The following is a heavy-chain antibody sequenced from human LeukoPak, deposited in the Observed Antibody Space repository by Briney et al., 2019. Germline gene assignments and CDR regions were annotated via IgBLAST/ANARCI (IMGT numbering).Heavy chain of an antibody. CDR2: IRSKAYGGTT. CDR3: TREKPVGADPYYFDY. CDR1: GFTLGDYA. J-gene: IGHJ4*02. V-gene: IGHV3-49*03. D-gene: IGHD1-26*01. Sequence: PGGSLRLSCTASGFTLGDYAMSWFRQARGKGLEWVGFIRSKAYGGTTEYAAAVKGRFTISRDDPNSIAYLQMNSLETEDTAVYYCTREKPVGADPYYFDYWGQGTLVTVSS.